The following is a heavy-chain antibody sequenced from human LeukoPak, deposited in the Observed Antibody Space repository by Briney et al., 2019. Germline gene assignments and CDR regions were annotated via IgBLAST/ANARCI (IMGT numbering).Heavy chain of an antibody. Sequence: SGGSLRLSCAASGFIFSSYAMSWVRQAPGKGLEWVSAISGSGGSTYYADSVKGRFTISRDNSKNTLYLQMNSLRAEDTALYYCAKVSGSWYQHFDYWGQGTLVTVSS. CDR3: AKVSGSWYQHFDY. V-gene: IGHV3-23*01. CDR1: GFIFSSYA. CDR2: ISGSGGST. D-gene: IGHD6-13*01. J-gene: IGHJ4*02.